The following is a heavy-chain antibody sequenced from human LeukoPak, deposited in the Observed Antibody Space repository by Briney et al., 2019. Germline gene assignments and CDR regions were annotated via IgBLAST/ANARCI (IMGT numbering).Heavy chain of an antibody. D-gene: IGHD3-9*01. V-gene: IGHV3-23*01. CDR2: ISGSGGST. CDR1: GFTFSSYA. CDR3: AKERVLRYFDWLLSGWFDP. Sequence: GGSLRLSCAASGFTFSSYAMSWVRQAPGKGLEWVSAISGSGGSTYYADSVKGRFTISRDNSKNTLYLQMNSLRAEDTAVYYCAKERVLRYFDWLLSGWFDPWGQGTLVTVSS. J-gene: IGHJ5*02.